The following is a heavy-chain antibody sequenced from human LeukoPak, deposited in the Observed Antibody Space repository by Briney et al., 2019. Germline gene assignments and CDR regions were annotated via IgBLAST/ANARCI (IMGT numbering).Heavy chain of an antibody. CDR3: ARKNGLDY. CDR1: GFPFSSHC. J-gene: IGHJ4*02. CDR2: IKQDGSEK. Sequence: PGGSPRLSCAASGFPFSSHCVSRVRPAPGKGLEWVDKIKQDGSEKYYVDSVKGRFTISRDNAKNSLYLQMNSLRAEDTAVYYCARKNGLDYWGQGTLVTVSS. V-gene: IGHV3-7*01.